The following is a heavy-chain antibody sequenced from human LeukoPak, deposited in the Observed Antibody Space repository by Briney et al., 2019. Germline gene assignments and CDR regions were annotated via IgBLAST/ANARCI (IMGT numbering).Heavy chain of an antibody. CDR3: AKGAGNYH. V-gene: IGHV3-53*01. CDR2: IYSGGNT. CDR1: GFTVSDNY. J-gene: IGHJ5*02. Sequence: PGGSLRLSCAASGFTVSDNYMIWVRQAPGKGLEWVSIIYSGGNTYYADSVRGRFTIYRDNSKNTLYLQMNSLRVDDTGVYYCAKGAGNYHWGQGTLVTVSS.